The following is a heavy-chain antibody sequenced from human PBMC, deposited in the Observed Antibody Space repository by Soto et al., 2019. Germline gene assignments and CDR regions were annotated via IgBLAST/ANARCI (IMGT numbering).Heavy chain of an antibody. Sequence: SDTLSLTCSVSGASIRSSAYWGWIRQPPGKGLEWIGSIYSIGNTYYNPSLKSGVTISADTSKNQFSLNLISVTAADTAVYYCRRSSRYSTDVWGQGITVTVSS. D-gene: IGHD6-19*01. J-gene: IGHJ6*02. V-gene: IGHV4-39*01. CDR2: IYSIGNT. CDR1: GASIRSSAY. CDR3: RRSSRYSTDV.